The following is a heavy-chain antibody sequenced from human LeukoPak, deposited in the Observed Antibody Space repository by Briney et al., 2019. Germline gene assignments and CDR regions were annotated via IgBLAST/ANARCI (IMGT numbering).Heavy chain of an antibody. Sequence: PSETLSLTFTVSGASISSSYWSWIRQSAGKGLEWIGRIYPSGTTNYNPSLRSRVTISVDKSKDQFSLNLTSVTAADTAIYYCARDSPRDNIVYYYYMDVWGKGTTVTVSS. CDR3: ARDSPRDNIVYYYYMDV. D-gene: IGHD3-16*02. J-gene: IGHJ6*03. CDR2: IYPSGTT. V-gene: IGHV4-4*07. CDR1: GASISSSY.